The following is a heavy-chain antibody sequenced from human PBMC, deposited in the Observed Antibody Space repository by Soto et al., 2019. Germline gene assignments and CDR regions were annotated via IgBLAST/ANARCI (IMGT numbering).Heavy chain of an antibody. CDR3: ATVVGSSSLDYYYYGMDV. J-gene: IGHJ6*02. CDR2: FDPEDGET. CDR1: GYTLTELS. D-gene: IGHD6-6*01. V-gene: IGHV1-24*01. Sequence: ASVTVSCKVSGYTLTELSMHWVRQAPGKGLEWMGGFDPEDGETIYAQKFQGRVTMTEDTSTDTAYMELSSLRSEDTAVYYCATVVGSSSLDYYYYGMDVWGQGTTVTVSS.